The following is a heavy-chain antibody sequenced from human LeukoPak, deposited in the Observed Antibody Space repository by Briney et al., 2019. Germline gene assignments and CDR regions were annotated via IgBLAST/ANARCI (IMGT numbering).Heavy chain of an antibody. CDR3: AREAEVDTAYYYFDY. D-gene: IGHD5-18*01. Sequence: ASVKVSCKASGGTFSSYAISWVRQAPGQGLEWMGGIIPIFGTANYAQKFQGRVTITADESTSTAYMELSSLRSEDTAVYYRAREAEVDTAYYYFDYWGQGTLVTVSS. V-gene: IGHV1-69*13. CDR2: IIPIFGTA. J-gene: IGHJ4*02. CDR1: GGTFSSYA.